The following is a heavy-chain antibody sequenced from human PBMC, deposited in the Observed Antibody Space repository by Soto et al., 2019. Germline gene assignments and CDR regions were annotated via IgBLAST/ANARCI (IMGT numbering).Heavy chain of an antibody. J-gene: IGHJ6*02. V-gene: IGHV1-18*01. CDR2: IIPNIGNT. D-gene: IGHD6-6*01. CDR1: GYTFTSYG. CDR3: ARDRALYSSSSRYYYGMDV. Sequence: ASVKVSCKASGYTFTSYGISWVRQAPGQGLEWMGGIIPNIGNTNYAQKLQGRVTITTDKSTSTAYMELSSLRSEDTAVYYCARDRALYSSSSRYYYGMDVWGQGTTVTVSS.